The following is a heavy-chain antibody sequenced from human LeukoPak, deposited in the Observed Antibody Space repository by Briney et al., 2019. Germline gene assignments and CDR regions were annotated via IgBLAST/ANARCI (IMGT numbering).Heavy chain of an antibody. CDR3: TRDASGDTSSGPRMDV. D-gene: IGHD2-21*01. CDR1: AFTFRTYW. J-gene: IGHJ6*02. Sequence: GGCLRLSCAASAFTFRTYWMSWARQAPGKGLEGVAMIKPDGSEQYYVDSVKGLFTISRDNAKNSLYLQMTSLRVEDPAVYYWTRDASGDTSSGPRMDVCGQGNTGTVS. CDR2: IKPDGSEQ. V-gene: IGHV3-7*05.